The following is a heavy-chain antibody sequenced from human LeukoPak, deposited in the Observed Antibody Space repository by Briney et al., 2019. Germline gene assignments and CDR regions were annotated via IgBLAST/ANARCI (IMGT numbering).Heavy chain of an antibody. CDR3: ATPKLRFLEWLLLI. J-gene: IGHJ4*02. CDR1: GYTFTDYY. D-gene: IGHD3-3*01. Sequence: GASVKISCKVSGYTFTDYYMHWVQQAPGKGLEWMGLVDSEDGETIYEEKFQGRVTITADTSTDTAYMELSSLRSEDTAVYYCATPKLRFLEWLLLIWGQGTLVTVSP. V-gene: IGHV1-69-2*01. CDR2: VDSEDGET.